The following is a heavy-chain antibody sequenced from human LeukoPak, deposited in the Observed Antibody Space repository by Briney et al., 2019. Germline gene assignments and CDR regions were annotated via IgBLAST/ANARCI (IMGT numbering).Heavy chain of an antibody. J-gene: IGHJ4*02. Sequence: PGSSVKVSCKASGGTFSSYAISWVRQAPGQGLEWMGWISAYNGNTNYAQKLQGRVTMTTDTSTSTAYMELRSLRSDDTAVYYCARDHIVGATDAFGYWGQGTLVTVSS. CDR1: GGTFSSYA. V-gene: IGHV1-18*01. CDR3: ARDHIVGATDAFGY. CDR2: ISAYNGNT. D-gene: IGHD1-26*01.